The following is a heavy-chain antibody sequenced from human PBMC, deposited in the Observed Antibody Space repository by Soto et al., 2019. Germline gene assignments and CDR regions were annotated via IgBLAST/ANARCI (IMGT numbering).Heavy chain of an antibody. CDR1: GFSLSTSGMC. D-gene: IGHD3-10*01. Sequence: GSGPTLVNPTQTLTLTCTFSGFSLSTSGMCVSWIRQPPGKALEWLARIDWDDDKYYSTSLKTRLTISKDTSKNQVVLTMTNMDPVDTATYYCALWFGELSAFDIWGQGTMVTVSS. CDR3: ALWFGELSAFDI. V-gene: IGHV2-70*11. J-gene: IGHJ3*02. CDR2: IDWDDDK.